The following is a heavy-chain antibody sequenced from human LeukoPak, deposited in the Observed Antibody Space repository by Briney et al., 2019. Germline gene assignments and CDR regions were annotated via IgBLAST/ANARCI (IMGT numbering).Heavy chain of an antibody. CDR2: VSASGTA. J-gene: IGHJ3*01. CDR3: AREDVVVFAFDL. CDR1: GVSITDYY. D-gene: IGHD3-22*01. Sequence: SETLSLICSVSGVSITDYYWNWIRQPAEKGLEWIGRVSASGTANYNPSLKSRVTLSVDTAQNQSSLKLTSVTGADTAVYYCAREDVVVFAFDLWGQGTKVTVSS. V-gene: IGHV4-4*07.